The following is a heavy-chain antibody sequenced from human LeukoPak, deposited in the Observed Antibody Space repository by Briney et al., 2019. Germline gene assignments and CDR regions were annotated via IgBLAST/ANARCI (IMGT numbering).Heavy chain of an antibody. J-gene: IGHJ4*02. Sequence: GGSLRLSCTASGFTFGDYAMSWIRQAPGKGLEWVGFIRSKAYGETADYAASVKGRFTISRDDSKAIAYLQMNSLKTEDTAVYHCTRDRGAYDLYDYWGQGTLVTVSS. D-gene: IGHD5-12*01. CDR3: TRDRGAYDLYDY. CDR2: IRSKAYGETA. V-gene: IGHV3-49*03. CDR1: GFTFGDYA.